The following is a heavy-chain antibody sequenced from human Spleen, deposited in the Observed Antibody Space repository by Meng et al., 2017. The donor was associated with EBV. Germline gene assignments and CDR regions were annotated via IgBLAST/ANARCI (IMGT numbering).Heavy chain of an antibody. Sequence: PLQNSRPALLKPAGTLPLTCTISGGSISSSHWWTWVRQSPGKGLQLIGEIHHSGSTNYGPSLKSRVTVSMDKSKNVFSLKLTSVTAADTAFYSCARCSDYYETSGSSECDSWGRGTLVTASS. J-gene: IGHJ4*02. CDR2: IHHSGST. CDR1: GGSISSSHW. D-gene: IGHD3-22*01. CDR3: ARCSDYYETSGSSECDS. V-gene: IGHV4-4*01.